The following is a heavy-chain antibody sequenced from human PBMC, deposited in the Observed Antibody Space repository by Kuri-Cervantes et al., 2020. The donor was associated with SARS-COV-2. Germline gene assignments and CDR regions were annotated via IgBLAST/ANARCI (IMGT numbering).Heavy chain of an antibody. CDR3: AREGISPDIVVVPAALDAFDV. V-gene: IGHV4-39*02. CDR1: GGSINNSPYF. D-gene: IGHD2-2*01. Sequence: GSLRLSCTVSGGSINNSPYFWGWVRQPPGKGLQWIANIYYSGSAYYTPSLKSRVTISVDTSKNQFSLKLSSVTAADTAVYYCAREGISPDIVVVPAALDAFDVWGQGTMVTVSS. CDR2: IYYSGSA. J-gene: IGHJ3*01.